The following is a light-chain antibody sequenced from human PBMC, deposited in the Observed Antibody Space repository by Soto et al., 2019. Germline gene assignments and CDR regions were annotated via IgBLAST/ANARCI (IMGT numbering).Light chain of an antibody. CDR2: KAS. J-gene: IGKJ1*01. Sequence: DIQMTQSPTTLPGSAGDRVTITCWASQTISSWLAWYQQKPGKAPKLLIYKASTLKSGVPSRFSGSGSGTEFTLTISSLQPDDFATYYCQHYNSYSEAFGQGTKVDI. CDR3: QHYNSYSEA. CDR1: QTISSW. V-gene: IGKV1-5*03.